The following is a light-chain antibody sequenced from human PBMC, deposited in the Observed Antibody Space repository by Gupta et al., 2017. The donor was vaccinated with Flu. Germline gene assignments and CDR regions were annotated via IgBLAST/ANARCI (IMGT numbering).Light chain of an antibody. J-gene: IGKJ1*01. CDR3: QQYGSSLKT. CDR1: QSVSSSY. Sequence: VSTEAPGSMSLALWVRAPLSCRASQSVSSSYLAWYQQKPGQAPRLLIYGASSRATGIPDRFSGSGSGTDFTLTISRLEPEDFAVYYCQQYGSSLKTFGQGTKVEIK. V-gene: IGKV3-20*01. CDR2: GAS.